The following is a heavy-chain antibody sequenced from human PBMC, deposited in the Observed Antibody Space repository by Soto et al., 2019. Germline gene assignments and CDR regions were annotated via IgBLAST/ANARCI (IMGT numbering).Heavy chain of an antibody. CDR1: GDSVSNNGAT. D-gene: IGHD2-15*01. CDR2: AYYRSRWIY. J-gene: IGHJ4*02. V-gene: IGHV6-1*01. CDR3: ARDPPDSLSAFDY. Sequence: PSQTLSLTCAISGDSVSNNGATWNWIRQSPSRGLEWLGRAYYRSRWIYDYAMSVKSRISINPDTSKNQVSLQLNSVTPADTAVYYCARDPPDSLSAFDYWGQGTQVTVSS.